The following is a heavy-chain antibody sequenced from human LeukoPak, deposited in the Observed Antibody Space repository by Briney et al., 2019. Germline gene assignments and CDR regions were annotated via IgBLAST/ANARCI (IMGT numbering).Heavy chain of an antibody. D-gene: IGHD6-19*01. CDR1: GFTFSDYY. CDR2: ISSSSSTI. Sequence: PGGSLRLSCAASGFTFSDYYMSWIRQAPGKGLEWVSYISSSSSTIYYADSVKGRFTISRDNAKNSLYLQMNSLRAEDTAVYYCAREDRYRIAVAGTWFDPWGQGTLVTVSS. J-gene: IGHJ5*02. V-gene: IGHV3-11*04. CDR3: AREDRYRIAVAGTWFDP.